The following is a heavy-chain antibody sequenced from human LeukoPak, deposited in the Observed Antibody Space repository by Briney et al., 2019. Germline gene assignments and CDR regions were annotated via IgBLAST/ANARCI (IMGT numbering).Heavy chain of an antibody. D-gene: IGHD3-22*01. CDR3: ARYYYDSSGYYGGDAFDT. J-gene: IGHJ3*02. V-gene: IGHV4-59*12. CDR1: GGSISSYY. CDR2: IYYSGST. Sequence: SETLSLTCTVSGGSISSYYWSWIRQPPGKGLEWIGYIYYSGSTNYNPSLKSRVTISVDTSKNQFSLKLSSVTAADTAVYYCARYYYDSSGYYGGDAFDTWGQGTMVTVSS.